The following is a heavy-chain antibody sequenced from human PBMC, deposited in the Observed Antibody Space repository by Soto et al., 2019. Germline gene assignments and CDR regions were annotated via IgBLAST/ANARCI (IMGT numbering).Heavy chain of an antibody. Sequence: PGGSLRLSCAASGFTFSSYGMHWVRQAPGKGLEWVAVISYDGSNKYYADSVKGRFTISRDNSKNTLYLQMNSLRAEDTAVYYCAKEGTYYFDYWGQGTLVTVS. J-gene: IGHJ4*02. V-gene: IGHV3-30*18. CDR3: AKEGTYYFDY. CDR1: GFTFSSYG. CDR2: ISYDGSNK.